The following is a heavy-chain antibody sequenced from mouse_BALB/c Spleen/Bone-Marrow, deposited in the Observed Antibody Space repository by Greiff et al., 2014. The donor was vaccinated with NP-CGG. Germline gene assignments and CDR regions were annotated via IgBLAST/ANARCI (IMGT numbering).Heavy chain of an antibody. CDR1: GYTFTSYW. CDR3: TTGAY. Sequence: VQLQQSGAELVRPGASVKLSCKASGYTFTSYWINWVKQRPGQGLEWIGNIYPSDSYTNYNQKFKDKATLTVDKSSSTAYMQLSSPTSEGSAVYYCTTGAYWGQGTLVTVSA. D-gene: IGHD4-1*01. CDR2: IYPSDSYT. J-gene: IGHJ3*01. V-gene: IGHV1-69*02.